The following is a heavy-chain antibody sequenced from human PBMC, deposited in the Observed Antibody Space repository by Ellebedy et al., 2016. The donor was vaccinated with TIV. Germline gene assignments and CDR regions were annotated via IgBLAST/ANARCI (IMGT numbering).Heavy chain of an antibody. D-gene: IGHD3-10*01. V-gene: IGHV1-18*01. J-gene: IGHJ6*02. CDR2: ISTYNGNT. CDR1: GYTFTSSG. Sequence: AASVKVSCKASGYTFTSSGISCVRQAPGQGLEWMGWISTYNGNTNYAQKLQGRVTMTTDTSTSTAYMELRSLRSDDTAVYYCARAQITMVRGIKGYYYYGMDVWGPGTTVTVSS. CDR3: ARAQITMVRGIKGYYYYGMDV.